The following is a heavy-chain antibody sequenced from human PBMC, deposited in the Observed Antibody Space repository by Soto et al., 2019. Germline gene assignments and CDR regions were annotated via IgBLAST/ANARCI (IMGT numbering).Heavy chain of an antibody. V-gene: IGHV4-31*03. Sequence: SETLSLTCTVSGGSISSGGYYWSWIRQHPGKGLEWIGYIYYSGSTYYNPSLKSRVTISVDTSKNQFSLKLSSVTAADTAVYYCARVPLVRGVIISWFDPWGQGTLVTSPQ. CDR1: GGSISSGGYY. D-gene: IGHD3-10*01. CDR3: ARVPLVRGVIISWFDP. J-gene: IGHJ5*02. CDR2: IYYSGST.